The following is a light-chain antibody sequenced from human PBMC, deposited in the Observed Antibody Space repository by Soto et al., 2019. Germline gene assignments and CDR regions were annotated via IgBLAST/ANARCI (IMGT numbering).Light chain of an antibody. Sequence: DIQMTQSPSTLPASVGDRVTITCRASQSISSWLAWYQQKPGKAPKLLIYKASSLESGVPSRFSGSGSGTEFTLTIISLQADDFATYYYPHSTSHWWRFCQGTKVDI. CDR2: KAS. V-gene: IGKV1-5*03. J-gene: IGKJ1*01. CDR3: PHSTSHWWR. CDR1: QSISSW.